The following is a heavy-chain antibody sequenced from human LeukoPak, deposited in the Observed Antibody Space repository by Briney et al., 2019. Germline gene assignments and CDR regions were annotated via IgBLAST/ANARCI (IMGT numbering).Heavy chain of an antibody. J-gene: IGHJ4*02. CDR1: GFTFSSYS. Sequence: GGSLRLSCAASGFTFSSYSMNRVRQAPGKGLEWVSYMSSSSDTIYYADSVKGRFTISRDNAKSSLFLQMNSLRAEDTAIYYCACGVDFSSGSKRGFDYWGLGTLVTVSS. CDR3: ACGVDFSSGSKRGFDY. D-gene: IGHD3-3*01. V-gene: IGHV3-48*01. CDR2: MSSSSDTI.